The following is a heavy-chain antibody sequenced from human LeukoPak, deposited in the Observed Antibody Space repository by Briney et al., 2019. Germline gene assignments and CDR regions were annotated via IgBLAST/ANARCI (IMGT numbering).Heavy chain of an antibody. Sequence: GASVKVSCKASGYTFTSYAMHWVRQAPGQRLEWMGWINAGNGNTKYSQKFQGRVTITRDTSASTAYMELSSLRSEDTAVYYCARDPLWFGELPTPDPFDYWGQGTLVTVSS. CDR3: ARDPLWFGELPTPDPFDY. CDR2: INAGNGNT. D-gene: IGHD3-10*01. CDR1: GYTFTSYA. J-gene: IGHJ4*02. V-gene: IGHV1-3*01.